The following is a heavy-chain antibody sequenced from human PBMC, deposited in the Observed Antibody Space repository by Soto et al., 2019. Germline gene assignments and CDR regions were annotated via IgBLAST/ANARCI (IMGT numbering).Heavy chain of an antibody. CDR1: GFTFSSYS. Sequence: EVQLVESGGGLVQPGGSLRLSCAASGFTFSSYSMNWVRQAPGKGLEWVSYISSSSSTIYYADSVKGRFTISRDNAKNSLYLQMNSLRAEDTAVYYCARDLRLYHYYYYMDVWGKGTTVTVSS. V-gene: IGHV3-48*01. CDR3: ARDLRLYHYYYYMDV. CDR2: ISSSSSTI. J-gene: IGHJ6*03. D-gene: IGHD3-3*01.